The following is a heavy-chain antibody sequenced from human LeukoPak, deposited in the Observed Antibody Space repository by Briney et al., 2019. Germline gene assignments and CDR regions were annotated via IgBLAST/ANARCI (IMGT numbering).Heavy chain of an antibody. D-gene: IGHD3-3*01. CDR3: ARDQYYDFWSGYYDY. CDR1: GGTFSSYA. J-gene: IGHJ4*02. V-gene: IGHV1-2*02. CDR2: INPNSGGT. Sequence: ASVKVSCKVSGGTFSSYAISWVRQAPGQGLEWMGWINPNSGGTNYAQKFQGRATMTRDTSISTAYMELSRLRSDDTAVYYCARDQYYDFWSGYYDYWGQGTLVTVSS.